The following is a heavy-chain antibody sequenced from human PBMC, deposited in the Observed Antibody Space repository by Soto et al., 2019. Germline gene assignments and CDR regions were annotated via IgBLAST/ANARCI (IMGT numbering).Heavy chain of an antibody. D-gene: IGHD6-19*01. J-gene: IGHJ4*02. CDR3: ARRSRSSSGWYFLDY. Sequence: QVQLQESGPGLVKPSETLSLTCTVSGGSISSDSWSWIRQSPGKALEWIGYSYYNGVTKYNPSLKSRGTISVDTSQNQFSLRLTSVTAADTAVYYCARRSRSSSGWYFLDYWGQGTLVTVSS. CDR2: SYYNGVT. CDR1: GGSISSDS. V-gene: IGHV4-59*01.